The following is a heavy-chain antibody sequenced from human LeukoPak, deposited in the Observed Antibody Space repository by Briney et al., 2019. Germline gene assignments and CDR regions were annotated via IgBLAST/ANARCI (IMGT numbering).Heavy chain of an antibody. Sequence: GGSLRLSCAGSGFTFGGYGMHWFRQTPGKGLEGVAVIAYDGSRAFYADSVKGRFTISRDNSKNTMSVQMDDLRAEDTAVYYCTRYNNDRFDYWGQGTLVTVSS. CDR3: TRYNNDRFDY. J-gene: IGHJ4*02. CDR1: GFTFGGYG. D-gene: IGHD1-14*01. CDR2: IAYDGSRA. V-gene: IGHV3-33*01.